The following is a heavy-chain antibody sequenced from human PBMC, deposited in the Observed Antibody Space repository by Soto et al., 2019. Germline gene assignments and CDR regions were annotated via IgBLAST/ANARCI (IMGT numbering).Heavy chain of an antibody. D-gene: IGHD4-17*01. CDR3: ARDGYGDHAIDY. J-gene: IGHJ4*02. V-gene: IGHV3-48*01. CDR1: GFTFTSYS. Sequence: SGGSLRLSCVVSGFTFTSYSINWVRQAPGKGLEWVSYISSSSSTIYYADSVKGRFTISRDIAKNSLFLQMNSLRAEDTAFYYCARDGYGDHAIDYWGQGTLVTVSS. CDR2: ISSSSSTI.